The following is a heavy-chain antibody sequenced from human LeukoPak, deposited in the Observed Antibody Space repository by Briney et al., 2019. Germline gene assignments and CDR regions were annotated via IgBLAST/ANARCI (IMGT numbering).Heavy chain of an antibody. Sequence: SENLSLTCTVSGGSISSSSYYWGWIRQPPGKGLEWIGSIYYSGSTYYNPSLKSRVTISVDTSKNQFSLKLSSVTAADTAVYYCAGLPVPAGRRLRDAFDIWGQGTMVTVSS. J-gene: IGHJ3*02. CDR2: IYYSGST. CDR1: GGSISSSSYY. D-gene: IGHD6-25*01. CDR3: AGLPVPAGRRLRDAFDI. V-gene: IGHV4-39*01.